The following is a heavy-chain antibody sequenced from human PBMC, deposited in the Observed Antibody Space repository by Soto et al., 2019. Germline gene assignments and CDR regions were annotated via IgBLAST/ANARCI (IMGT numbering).Heavy chain of an antibody. Sequence: EVQLVESGGGLVQPGGSLRLSCAASGFIVSSNYMSWVRQAPGKGLEWVSVIYTSGSTYYADSVKGRFTISRDNSKNIVYLKMNSLRAEDTAVYDWARGDGALDVWGQGTLVTVS. V-gene: IGHV3-66*01. CDR2: IYTSGST. CDR1: GFIVSSNY. D-gene: IGHD3-10*01. CDR3: ARGDGALDV. J-gene: IGHJ3*01.